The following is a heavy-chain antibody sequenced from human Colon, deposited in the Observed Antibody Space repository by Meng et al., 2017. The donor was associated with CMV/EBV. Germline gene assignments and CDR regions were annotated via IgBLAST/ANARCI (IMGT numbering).Heavy chain of an antibody. V-gene: IGHV3-23*01. CDR1: GFPFSSYA. Sequence: VQLLEYVGGLVQPGGSLRVSFTASGFPFSSYAMSWVRQAPGKGLEWVSTISSSGGTTYYSDSLKGRFTISRDNSKNTLYLQMNSLRAEDTAIYYCAKRDTIFWDYWGQGTLVTVSS. J-gene: IGHJ4*02. CDR2: ISSSGGTT. D-gene: IGHD3-3*01. CDR3: AKRDTIFWDY.